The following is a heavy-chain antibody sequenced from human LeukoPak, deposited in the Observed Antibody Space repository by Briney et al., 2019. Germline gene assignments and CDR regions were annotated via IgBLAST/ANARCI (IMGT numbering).Heavy chain of an antibody. CDR2: IYPGDSDT. CDR1: GYSFTNYW. Sequence: NLGESLKISWKGSGYSFTNYWIGWVRQMPGKGLEWMGIIYPGDSDTRYSPSLQGQVTISADKSISTAYLRWTSLKASNTAMYYCARQREWGGGFDAFDIWGQGTMVTVSS. V-gene: IGHV5-51*01. D-gene: IGHD2-15*01. CDR3: ARQREWGGGFDAFDI. J-gene: IGHJ3*02.